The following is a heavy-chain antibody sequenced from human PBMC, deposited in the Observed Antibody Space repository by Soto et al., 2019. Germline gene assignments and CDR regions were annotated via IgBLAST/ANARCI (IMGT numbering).Heavy chain of an antibody. D-gene: IGHD5-12*01. CDR3: ARQWAYGYNSWVFDY. Sequence: QVQLQESGPGLVKPSETLSLTCTVSGGSISTYYWSWIRQPPGKGLEWIGYIYYSGSTNYNPSLKSRVTIXXDXSKXQFSLKLSSVTAADTAVYYCARQWAYGYNSWVFDYWGQGTLVTVSS. CDR1: GGSISTYY. CDR2: IYYSGST. V-gene: IGHV4-59*08. J-gene: IGHJ4*02.